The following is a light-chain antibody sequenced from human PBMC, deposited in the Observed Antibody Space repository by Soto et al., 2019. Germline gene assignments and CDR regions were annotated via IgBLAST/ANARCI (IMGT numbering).Light chain of an antibody. Sequence: EVVMTQSPATLSVSPWERAALSCKASQSARSSLGWYQQKPGQPPRLLIHDVSIRATGIPARFNGSGSGTEFTLTISSLQSEDFAVYYCQQYNNWPPTFGQGTRLEIK. J-gene: IGKJ5*01. V-gene: IGKV3-15*01. CDR3: QQYNNWPPT. CDR2: DVS. CDR1: QSARSS.